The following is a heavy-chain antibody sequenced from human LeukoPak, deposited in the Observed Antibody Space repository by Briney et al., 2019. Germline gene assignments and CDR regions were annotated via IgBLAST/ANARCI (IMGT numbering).Heavy chain of an antibody. CDR2: ISHSGST. CDR1: GGSITSYH. CDR3: ARDPTSRDSSGYLPLNWFDP. V-gene: IGHV4-59*01. D-gene: IGHD3-22*01. J-gene: IGHJ5*02. Sequence: SETLSLTCTVSGGSITSYHWSWIRQSPGKGLEWIGYISHSGSTNYNPSLKSRVTISIDTSKNQFSLKLTSVTAADTAVYYCARDPTSRDSSGYLPLNWFDPWGQGTLVTVSS.